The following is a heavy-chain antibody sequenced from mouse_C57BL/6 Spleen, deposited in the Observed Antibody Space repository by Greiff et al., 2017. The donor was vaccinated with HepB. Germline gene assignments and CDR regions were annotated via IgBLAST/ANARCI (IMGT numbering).Heavy chain of an antibody. V-gene: IGHV14-2*01. CDR2: IDPEDGET. D-gene: IGHD2-4*01. CDR1: GFNIKDYY. J-gene: IGHJ4*01. Sequence: EVQLQQSGAELVKPGASVKLSCTASGFNIKDYYMHWVKQRTEQGLEWIGRIDPEDGETKYAPKFQGKATITADTSSNTAHLQLSSLTSEDTAVYYCARPSMITTDYYAMDYWGQGTSVTVSS. CDR3: ARPSMITTDYYAMDY.